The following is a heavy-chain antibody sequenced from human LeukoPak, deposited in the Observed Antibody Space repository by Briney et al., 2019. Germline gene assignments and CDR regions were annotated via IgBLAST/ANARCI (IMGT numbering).Heavy chain of an antibody. CDR1: GFTFSDYY. J-gene: IGHJ4*02. CDR3: ARVDSSSSWYGY. CDR2: ISSSSSYT. Sequence: PGGSLRLSCAASGFTFSDYYMSWIRQAPGKGLEWVSYISSSSSYTNYADSVKGRFTISRDNAKNSLYLQMNSLRAEDTAVYYCARVDSSSSWYGYWGQGTLVTVSS. V-gene: IGHV3-11*05. D-gene: IGHD6-13*01.